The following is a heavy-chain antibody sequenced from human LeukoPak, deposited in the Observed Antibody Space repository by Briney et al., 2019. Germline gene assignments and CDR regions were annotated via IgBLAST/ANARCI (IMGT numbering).Heavy chain of an antibody. J-gene: IGHJ5*02. CDR1: GGSIRGYY. CDR3: ARQATDGTWSDP. CDR2: IVSTGTT. Sequence: SETLSLTCTISGGSIRGYYWSWIRQPPGKGLEWIGYIVSTGTTSYNPSLMSRVTMSVDTSKHQFSLRLSSVTAADTAVYYCARQATDGTWSDPWGQGTLVTVSS. D-gene: IGHD2-21*02. V-gene: IGHV4-59*08.